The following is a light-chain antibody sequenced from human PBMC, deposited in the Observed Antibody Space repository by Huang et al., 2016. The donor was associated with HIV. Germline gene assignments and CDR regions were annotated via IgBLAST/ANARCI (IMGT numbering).Light chain of an antibody. CDR2: KAS. Sequence: DIQMTQSPSTLSASVGDRVTISCRASESVSTWLAWYQQKPEKAPKVLIYKASSLQSGVPSRFSGSGSWTQFTLTISSLQPDDFATYYCQQYHNYPFTFGPGTKVDIK. V-gene: IGKV1-5*03. J-gene: IGKJ3*01. CDR3: QQYHNYPFT. CDR1: ESVSTW.